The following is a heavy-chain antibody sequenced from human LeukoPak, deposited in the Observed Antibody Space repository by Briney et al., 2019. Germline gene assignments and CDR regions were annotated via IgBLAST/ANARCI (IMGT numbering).Heavy chain of an antibody. Sequence: GGSLRLSCAASGFTFSSYSMNWVRQAPGKGLEWVSYISSSSSTIYYADSVKGRFTMSRDNAKNTLNLQMNSLRAEDTAAYYCARDLGQYYDTSDNWFDPWGQGTLVTVSS. V-gene: IGHV3-48*01. CDR3: ARDLGQYYDTSDNWFDP. J-gene: IGHJ5*02. D-gene: IGHD3-22*01. CDR1: GFTFSSYS. CDR2: ISSSSSTI.